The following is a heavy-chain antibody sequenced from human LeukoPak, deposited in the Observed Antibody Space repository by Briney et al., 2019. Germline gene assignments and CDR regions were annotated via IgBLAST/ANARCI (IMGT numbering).Heavy chain of an antibody. D-gene: IGHD2-15*01. CDR2: ISAYNGNT. CDR1: GYTFTSYG. Sequence: GASVKVSCKASGYTFTSYGISWVRHPPGQGREWMGWISAYNGNTNYAQKLQGRVTMTTDTSTSTAYMELRSLRSDDTAVYYCAVTGCSGGSCYDWFDPWGQGTLVTVSS. CDR3: AVTGCSGGSCYDWFDP. V-gene: IGHV1-18*01. J-gene: IGHJ5*02.